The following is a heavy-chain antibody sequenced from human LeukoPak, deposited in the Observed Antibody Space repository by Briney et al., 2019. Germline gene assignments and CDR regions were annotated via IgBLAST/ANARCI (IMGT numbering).Heavy chain of an antibody. J-gene: IGHJ4*02. CDR2: IFYSGST. CDR1: GNSISSGDNY. V-gene: IGHV4-39*07. CDR3: ARDGGEFDY. Sequence: SETLSLTCTVSGNSISSGDNYWGWIRQPPGKGLEWIGNIFYSGSTYYSPSLKSRVTMSVDTSKNQFSLKLSSVTAADTAVYYCARDGGEFDYWGQGTLVTVSS. D-gene: IGHD2-15*01.